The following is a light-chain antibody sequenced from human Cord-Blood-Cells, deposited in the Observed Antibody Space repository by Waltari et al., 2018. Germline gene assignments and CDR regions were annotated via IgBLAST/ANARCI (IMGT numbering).Light chain of an antibody. V-gene: IGKV3-15*01. Sequence: EIVMTQSPATLSVSQGERATLSCRASQSVSSNLAWYQQKPGQAPRLLIYGASTRATGIPARFSGSGSGTEFTLTISSLXSXDFXVYXXQXYNNWXTFGGXTKVE. J-gene: IGKJ4*01. CDR3: QXYNNWXT. CDR2: GAS. CDR1: QSVSSN.